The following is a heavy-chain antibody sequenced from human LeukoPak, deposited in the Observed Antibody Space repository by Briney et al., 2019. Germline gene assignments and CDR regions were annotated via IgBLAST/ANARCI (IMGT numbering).Heavy chain of an antibody. V-gene: IGHV3-43*02. CDR3: AKAYSSSWYPYYVMDV. J-gene: IGHJ6*02. D-gene: IGHD6-13*01. CDR1: GFTFDDYA. CDR2: ISGDGGST. Sequence: SGGSLRLSCAASGFTFDDYAMEWVRQAPGKGLEWVSLISGDGGSTYYADSVKGRFTISRDNSKNSLYLQMKSLRTDDTALYFCAKAYSSSWYPYYVMDVWGQGTTVTVSS.